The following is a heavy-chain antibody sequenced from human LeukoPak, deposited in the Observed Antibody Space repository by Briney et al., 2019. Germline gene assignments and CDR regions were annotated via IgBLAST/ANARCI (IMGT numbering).Heavy chain of an antibody. J-gene: IGHJ4*02. CDR1: GYSFTSYC. V-gene: IGHV5-51*01. D-gene: IGHD3-22*01. CDR3: ARRHYYDSSGYTHPPDY. Sequence: GESLKISCKGSGYSFTSYCIGWVRQMPGKGLEWMGIIYPGDSDTRYSPSFQGQVTISADKSISTAYLQWSSLKASDTAMYYYARRHYYDSSGYTHPPDYWGQGTLVTVSS. CDR2: IYPGDSDT.